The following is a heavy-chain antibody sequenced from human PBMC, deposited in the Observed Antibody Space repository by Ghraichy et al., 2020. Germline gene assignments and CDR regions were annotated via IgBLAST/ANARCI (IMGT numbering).Heavy chain of an antibody. V-gene: IGHV3-23*01. D-gene: IGHD4-17*01. CDR2: ITGSGGNV. J-gene: IGHJ4*02. CDR1: GFRFNYYA. CDR3: VKEATVTTVYYFDS. Sequence: LNISCATSGFRFNYYAMSWVRQAPGKGLEWVAAITGSGGNVYYADSVKGRFTISKDTSDNTLYLQMHDLKAEDTATYHCVKEATVTTVYYFDSWGRGTLVTVSS.